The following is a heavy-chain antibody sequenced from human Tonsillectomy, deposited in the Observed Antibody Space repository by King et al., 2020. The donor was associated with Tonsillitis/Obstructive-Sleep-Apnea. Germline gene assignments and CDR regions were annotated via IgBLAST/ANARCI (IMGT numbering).Heavy chain of an antibody. CDR3: ARGTLDYDLWSAFDY. V-gene: IGHV3-66*01. J-gene: IGHJ4*02. CDR1: GFVVSRNH. Sequence: QLVQSGGGLDQPGESLRLSCAASGFVVSRNHMNWVRQAPGKGLEWVSVLYSGGNTYYADSVKGRFTVSRDNSKNTLYLQMNSLRVDDTAVYFCARGTLDYDLWSAFDYWGQGTLVTVSS. D-gene: IGHD3-3*01. CDR2: LYSGGNT.